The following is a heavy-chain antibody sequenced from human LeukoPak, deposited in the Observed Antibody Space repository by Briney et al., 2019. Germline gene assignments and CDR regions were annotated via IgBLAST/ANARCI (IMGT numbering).Heavy chain of an antibody. V-gene: IGHV4-4*07. D-gene: IGHD6-13*01. CDR3: ARVYYSNSYDYWYFDL. J-gene: IGHJ2*01. CDR1: GGSISTYY. CDR2: IYSSGST. Sequence: SETLSLTCTVSGGSISTYYWSWIRQPAGKGLEWIGRIYSSGSTNYNPSLKSRVTISVDTSKNQFSLKLSSVTAADTAVYYCARVYYSNSYDYWYFDLWGRGTLVTVSS.